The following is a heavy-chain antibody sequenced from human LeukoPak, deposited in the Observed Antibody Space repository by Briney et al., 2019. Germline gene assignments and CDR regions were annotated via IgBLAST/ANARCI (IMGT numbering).Heavy chain of an antibody. D-gene: IGHD5-18*01. CDR2: IIPIFGTA. Sequence: SVKVSCKASGGTFSSYAISWVRQAPGQGLEWMGGIIPIFGTANYAQKFQGRVTITADESTSTAYMELSSLRSEDTAVYYCARGYSYEYYYYGMDVWGHGTTVTVSS. CDR1: GGTFSSYA. J-gene: IGHJ6*02. V-gene: IGHV1-69*13. CDR3: ARGYSYEYYYYGMDV.